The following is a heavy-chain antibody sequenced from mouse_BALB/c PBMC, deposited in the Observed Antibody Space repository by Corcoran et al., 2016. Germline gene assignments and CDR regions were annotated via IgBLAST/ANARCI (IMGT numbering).Heavy chain of an antibody. Sequence: VPLKKCRARLVKPAPSVKIPCNAAEYAFTDKNMDRVRQSHGKSLEWLGDINPRSGGTIYNQTFKGKCTLTVDKSSSTAYMELRILTSEDTAVYDCSIWGITTFDYCGQGATVKVSS. CDR3: SIWGITTFDY. CDR1: EYAFTDKN. V-gene: IGHV1-18*01. D-gene: IGHD1-1*01. CDR2: INPRSGGT. J-gene: IGHJ2*01.